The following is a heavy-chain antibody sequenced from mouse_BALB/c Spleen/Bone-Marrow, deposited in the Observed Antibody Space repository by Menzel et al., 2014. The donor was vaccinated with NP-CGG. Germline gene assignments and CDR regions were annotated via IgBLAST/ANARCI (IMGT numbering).Heavy chain of an antibody. J-gene: IGHJ2*01. Sequence: EVHLVESGGGLVQPGGSLKLSCAPSGFTFSDYYMYWVRQTPEKRLEWVAYISNGGGSTYYPDTVKGRFTISRDNAKNTLYLQMSRLKSEDTAMYYCARGGLWSSFDYWCQGTTLTVSS. V-gene: IGHV5-12*01. D-gene: IGHD1-1*02. CDR2: ISNGGGST. CDR1: GFTFSDYY. CDR3: ARGGLWSSFDY.